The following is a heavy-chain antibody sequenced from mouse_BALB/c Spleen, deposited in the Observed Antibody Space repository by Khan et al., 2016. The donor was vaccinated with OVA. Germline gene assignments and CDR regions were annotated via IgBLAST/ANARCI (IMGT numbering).Heavy chain of an antibody. CDR1: GFTFSDYG. Sequence: EVELVESGGGLVQPGGSRKLSCAASGFTFSDYGMAWVRQAPGKGPEWVAFISDLAYTIYYGDAVTGRFTISRENAKNTLYLEMSSLRSEDTDIYYCARGGGTAPFAYWGLGTLVTVSA. J-gene: IGHJ3*01. V-gene: IGHV5-15*02. CDR3: ARGGGTAPFAY. D-gene: IGHD1-2*01. CDR2: ISDLAYTI.